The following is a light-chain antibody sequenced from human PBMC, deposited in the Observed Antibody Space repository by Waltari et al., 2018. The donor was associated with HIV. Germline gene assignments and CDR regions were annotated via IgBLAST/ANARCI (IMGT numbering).Light chain of an antibody. CDR1: SSDVGSYSL. Sequence: QSALTQPASVSGSPGQSITIPCTGTSSDVGSYSLVSWYQQPPGKAPKLMIYEGSKRPSGVSNRFSGSKSGNTASLTISGLQAEDEADYNCCSYAGSSIMVFGGGTKLTVL. V-gene: IGLV2-23*01. J-gene: IGLJ2*01. CDR2: EGS. CDR3: CSYAGSSIMV.